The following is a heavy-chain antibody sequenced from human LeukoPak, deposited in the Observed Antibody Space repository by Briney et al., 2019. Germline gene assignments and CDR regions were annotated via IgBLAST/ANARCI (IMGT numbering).Heavy chain of an antibody. D-gene: IGHD5-18*01. V-gene: IGHV4-4*07. CDR1: GGSISSYY. CDR2: IYTSGST. J-gene: IGHJ4*02. Sequence: SETLSLTCTVSGGSISSYYWSWIPHPAGKGLEWIGRIYTSGSTNYNPSLKSRVTMSVDTSKNQFSLKLSSVTAADTAVYYCAKGSGYTYGYPFDSWGQGTLVTVSS. CDR3: AKGSGYTYGYPFDS.